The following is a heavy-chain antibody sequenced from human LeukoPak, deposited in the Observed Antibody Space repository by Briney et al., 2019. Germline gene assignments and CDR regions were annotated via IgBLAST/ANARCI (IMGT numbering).Heavy chain of an antibody. V-gene: IGHV3-30*04. J-gene: IGHJ6*02. D-gene: IGHD2-2*01. Sequence: GGSLRLSCAASGFTFSSYAMHWVRQAPGKGLEWVAVISYDGSNKYYADSVKGRFTISRDNSKNTLYLQMNSLRAEDTAVYYCARDPDIVVVPAAHYYYGMVVWGQGTTVTVSS. CDR1: GFTFSSYA. CDR3: ARDPDIVVVPAAHYYYGMVV. CDR2: ISYDGSNK.